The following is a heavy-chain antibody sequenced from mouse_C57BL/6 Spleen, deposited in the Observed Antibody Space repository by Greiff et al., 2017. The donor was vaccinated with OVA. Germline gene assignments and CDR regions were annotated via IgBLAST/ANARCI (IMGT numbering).Heavy chain of an antibody. D-gene: IGHD1-1*01. CDR1: GYAFTNYL. V-gene: IGHV1-54*01. J-gene: IGHJ2*01. CDR2: INPGSGGT. Sequence: QVHVKQSGAELVRPGTSVKVSCKASGYAFTNYLIEWVKQRPGQGLEWIGVINPGSGGTNYNEKFKGKATLTADKSSSTAYMQLSSLTSEDSAVYFCARTPLISRKFDYWGQGTTLTVSS. CDR3: ARTPLISRKFDY.